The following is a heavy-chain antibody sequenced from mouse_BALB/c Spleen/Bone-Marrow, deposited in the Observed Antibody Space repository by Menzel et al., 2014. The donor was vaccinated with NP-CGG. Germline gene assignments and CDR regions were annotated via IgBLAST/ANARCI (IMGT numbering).Heavy chain of an antibody. CDR3: ARQVYGWYFDV. Sequence: EMKLVESGGDLVKPGGSLKLSCAASGFTFSSYGMSWVRQTPDKRLEWVATISSGGSYTYYPDSVKGRFTISRDNAKNTLYLQMSSLKSEDTAMYYCARQVYGWYFDVWGAGTTVTVSS. V-gene: IGHV5-6*02. J-gene: IGHJ1*01. D-gene: IGHD1-1*02. CDR1: GFTFSSYG. CDR2: ISSGGSYT.